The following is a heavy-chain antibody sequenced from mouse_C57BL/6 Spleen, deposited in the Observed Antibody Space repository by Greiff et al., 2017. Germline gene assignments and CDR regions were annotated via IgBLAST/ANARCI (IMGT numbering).Heavy chain of an antibody. V-gene: IGHV2-2*01. CDR3: ARKRDYDGYYDAMDY. CDR2: LWSGGST. Sequence: VQLQESGPGLVQPSQSLSITCTVSGFSLTSYGVHWVRQSPGKGLEWLGVLWSGGSTDYTAAFISRLSISKDNSKSQVFFKMNSLQADNTAIYYCARKRDYDGYYDAMDYWGQGTSVTVSA. D-gene: IGHD2-3*01. J-gene: IGHJ4*01. CDR1: GFSLTSYG.